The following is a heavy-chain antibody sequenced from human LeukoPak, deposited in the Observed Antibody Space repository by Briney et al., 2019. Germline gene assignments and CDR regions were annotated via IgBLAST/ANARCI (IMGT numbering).Heavy chain of an antibody. D-gene: IGHD3-22*01. CDR1: GGSISSGGYS. CDR2: IYYSGST. CDR3: AREGDYYDSSGYSANFDY. J-gene: IGHJ4*02. Sequence: SETLSLTCAVSGGSISSGGYSWSWIRQPPGKGLEWIGYIYYSGSTYYNPSLKSRVTISVDTSKNQFSLKLSSVTAADTAVYYCAREGDYYDSSGYSANFDYWGQGTLVTVSS. V-gene: IGHV4-30-4*07.